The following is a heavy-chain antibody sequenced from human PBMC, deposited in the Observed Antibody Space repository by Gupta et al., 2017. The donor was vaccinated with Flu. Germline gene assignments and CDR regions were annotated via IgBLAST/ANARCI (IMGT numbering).Heavy chain of an antibody. Sequence: EVQLEESGGGLVQPGGSLKLSCASSGFTFSGSAIHGVRQASGKGLEWVGRIRSKTNIYATEYAASVKGRFTVSRDDSKNTAYLQMNSLKTEDTAVYYCTRVDDDYYYYGLDVWGQGTTVTVSS. V-gene: IGHV3-73*02. J-gene: IGHJ6*02. CDR3: TRVDDDYYYYGLDV. CDR1: GFTFSGSA. D-gene: IGHD1-1*01. CDR2: IRSKTNIYAT.